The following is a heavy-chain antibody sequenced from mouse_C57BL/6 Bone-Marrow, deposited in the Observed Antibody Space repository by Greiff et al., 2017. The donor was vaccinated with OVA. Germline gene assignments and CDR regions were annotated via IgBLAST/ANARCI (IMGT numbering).Heavy chain of an antibody. V-gene: IGHV7-3*01. J-gene: IGHJ1*03. CDR2: IRNKANGYTT. Sequence: EVKLMESGGGLVQPGGSLSLSCAASGFTFSDYYMSWVRQPPGKALEWLGFIRNKANGYTTEYSASVKGRFTISRDNSQSILYLQMNALRAEDSATYYCARFITTGVGGYFDVWGTGTTVTVSS. D-gene: IGHD1-1*01. CDR3: ARFITTGVGGYFDV. CDR1: GFTFSDYY.